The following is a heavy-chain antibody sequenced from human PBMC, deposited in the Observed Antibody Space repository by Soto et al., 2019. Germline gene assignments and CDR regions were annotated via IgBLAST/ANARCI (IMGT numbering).Heavy chain of an antibody. V-gene: IGHV3-21*01. CDR2: ISSSGSYI. CDR3: ASSYSSPYTYDY. D-gene: IGHD6-13*01. CDR1: GFTFSSYS. Sequence: PGGSLRLSSAASGFTFSSYSMNWVRKAPGKGLEWVSSISSSGSYIYYADSVKGRFTISRDNAKNSLYLQMNSLRAEDTAGYYCASSYSSPYTYDYWGQGTLATVSS. J-gene: IGHJ4*02.